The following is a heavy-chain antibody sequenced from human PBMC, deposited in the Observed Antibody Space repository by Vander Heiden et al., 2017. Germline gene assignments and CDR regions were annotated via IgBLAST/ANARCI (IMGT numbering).Heavy chain of an antibody. V-gene: IGHV1-2*02. D-gene: IGHD3-16*01. CDR1: GYTFTGYY. Sequence: QVQLVQSGAEVTTPGASVTVYCKASGYTFTGYYMHWVRQAPGQGLEWMGWINPNSGGTNYAQKGQGRVTMTRDTSISTAYMELSRMRCDDTDVYYCARDRGGGGGAAYFDYWGQGYLVTVS. CDR3: ARDRGGGGGAAYFDY. CDR2: INPNSGGT. J-gene: IGHJ4*02.